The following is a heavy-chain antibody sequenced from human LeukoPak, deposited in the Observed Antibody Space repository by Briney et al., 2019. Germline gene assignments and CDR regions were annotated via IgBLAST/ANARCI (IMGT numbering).Heavy chain of an antibody. CDR1: GFTFSSYG. D-gene: IGHD3-22*01. CDR3: AKDLGRYYYDSSGYLFDY. Sequence: PGRSLRLSCAASGFTFSSYGMHWVRQAPGKGLEWVAVIWYDGSNKYYADSVKGRFTISRDNSKNTLYLQMNSLRAEDTAVYYCAKDLGRYYYDSSGYLFDYWGQGTLVTVSS. V-gene: IGHV3-33*06. J-gene: IGHJ4*02. CDR2: IWYDGSNK.